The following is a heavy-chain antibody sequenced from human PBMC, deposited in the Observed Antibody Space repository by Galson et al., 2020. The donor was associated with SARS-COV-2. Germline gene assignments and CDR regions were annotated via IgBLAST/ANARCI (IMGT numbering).Heavy chain of an antibody. V-gene: IGHV3-48*01. D-gene: IGHD2-8*01. CDR3: ARPYCTNGVCYFYFDY. CDR1: GFTFSSYS. CDR2: ISSSSSTI. Sequence: GGSLLSCAAPGFTFSSYSMNWVRQAPGKGLEWVSYISSSSSTIYYADSVKGRFTISRDNAKNSLYLQMNSLRAEDTAVYYCARPYCTNGVCYFYFDYWGQGTLVTVSS. J-gene: IGHJ4*02.